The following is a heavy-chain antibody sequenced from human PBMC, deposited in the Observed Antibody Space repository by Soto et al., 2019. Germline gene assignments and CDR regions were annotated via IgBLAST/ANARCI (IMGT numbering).Heavy chain of an antibody. V-gene: IGHV4-31*03. CDR2: IYYSGST. CDR3: ASSIAVAGITNWFDP. J-gene: IGHJ5*02. CDR1: GGSISSGGYY. Sequence: SETLSLTCTVSGGSISSGGYYCSWIRQHPGKGLEWIGYIYYSGSTYYNPSLKSRVTISVDTSKNQFSLKLSSVTAADTAVYYCASSIAVAGITNWFDPWGQGTLVTVSS. D-gene: IGHD6-19*01.